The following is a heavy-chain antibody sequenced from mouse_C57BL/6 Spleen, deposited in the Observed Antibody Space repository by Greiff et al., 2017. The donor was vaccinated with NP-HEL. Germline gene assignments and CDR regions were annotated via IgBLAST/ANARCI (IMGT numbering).Heavy chain of an antibody. CDR3: ARGGDVRYFDV. CDR2: ISYDGSN. V-gene: IGHV3-6*01. CDR1: GYSITSGYY. J-gene: IGHJ1*03. Sequence: EVKLMESGPGLVKPSQSLSLTCSVTGYSITSGYYWNWIRQFPGNKLEWMGYISYDGSNNYNPSLKNRIPITRDTSKNQFFLKLNSVTTEDTATYYCARGGDVRYFDVWGTGTTVTVSS.